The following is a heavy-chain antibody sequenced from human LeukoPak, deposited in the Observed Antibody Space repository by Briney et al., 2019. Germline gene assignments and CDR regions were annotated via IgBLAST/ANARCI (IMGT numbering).Heavy chain of an antibody. CDR3: ARGPFRDGDNYGDY. J-gene: IGHJ4*02. D-gene: IGHD5-24*01. CDR2: ISSGGSTK. Sequence: GGSLRLSCAASGFTFSSYEMNWVRRAPGKGLEWVSYISSGGSTKYYADSVKGRFTISRDNAKNSLYLQMNSLRAEDTAVYYCARGPFRDGDNYGDYWGQGTLVTVSS. CDR1: GFTFSSYE. V-gene: IGHV3-48*03.